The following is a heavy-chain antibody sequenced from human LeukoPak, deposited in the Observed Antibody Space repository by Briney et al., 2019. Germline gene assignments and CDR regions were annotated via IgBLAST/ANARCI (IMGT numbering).Heavy chain of an antibody. J-gene: IGHJ6*02. CDR1: GFTFSSYA. CDR3: ARDENILTNYGMDV. V-gene: IGHV3-30*04. Sequence: GRSLRLSCAASGFTFSSYAMHWVRQAPGKGLEWVAVISYDGSNKYYADSVKGRFTISRDNSKNTLYLQMNSLRAEDTAVYYCARDENILTNYGMDVWGQGTTVTVSS. CDR2: ISYDGSNK. D-gene: IGHD3-9*01.